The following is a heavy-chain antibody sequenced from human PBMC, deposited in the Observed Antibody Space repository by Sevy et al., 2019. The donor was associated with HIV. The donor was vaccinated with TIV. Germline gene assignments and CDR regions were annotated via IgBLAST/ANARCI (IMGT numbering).Heavy chain of an antibody. J-gene: IGHJ4*02. CDR2: MYHSWRS. CDR1: GVSMSSSSYD. V-gene: IGHV4-39*01. CDR3: ARQGGIVDRAFDY. D-gene: IGHD2-15*01. Sequence: SETLSLTCTVSGVSMSSSSYDWGWVRQPPGTGLEWIGTMYHSWRSYYNPSLKSRVTIYVDTSKNQFSLKLSSVTAADAAVYYCARQGGIVDRAFDYWGQGTLVTVSS.